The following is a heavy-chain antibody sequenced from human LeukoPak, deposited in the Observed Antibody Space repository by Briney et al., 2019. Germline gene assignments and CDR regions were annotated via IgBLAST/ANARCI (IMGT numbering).Heavy chain of an antibody. V-gene: IGHV3-23*01. CDR3: VKGPRPDITVAHTVEN. J-gene: IGHJ4*02. CDR1: GFIFSNYA. Sequence: GGSLRLSCAASGFIFSNYAMSWVRQVPGGGLEWVSTISSRGDSTYVADSVKGRFTISRDNSKNSLYLQMNTVRAEDTAVYYCVKGPRPDITVAHTVENWGQGTLVTVSS. CDR2: ISSRGDST. D-gene: IGHD6-19*01.